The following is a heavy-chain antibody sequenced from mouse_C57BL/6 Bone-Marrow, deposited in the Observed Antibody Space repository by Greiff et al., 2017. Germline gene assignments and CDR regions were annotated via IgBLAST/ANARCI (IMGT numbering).Heavy chain of an antibody. Sequence: VQLQQPGAELVKPGASVKMSCKASGYTFTSYWITWVKQRPGQGLEWIGDIYPGSGSTNYNEKFKSKATLTVDNSSSTAYMQLISLTSEDSAVYYCAIPYYSDYWYFDGWGTGTTVTVSS. CDR3: AIPYYSDYWYFDG. CDR1: GYTFTSYW. CDR2: IYPGSGST. V-gene: IGHV1-55*01. J-gene: IGHJ1*03. D-gene: IGHD2-12*01.